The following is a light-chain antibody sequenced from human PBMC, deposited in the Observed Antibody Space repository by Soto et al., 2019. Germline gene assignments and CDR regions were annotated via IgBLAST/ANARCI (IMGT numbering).Light chain of an antibody. CDR2: GAS. Sequence: EIVLTQSPGTLSSSPGERATISCRASQSVPGNYLAWHQQKPAQSPRLLIYGASSRATGVPDRFSGSGSGTAVTLTISSLEAEDVAVYYCQQYASPPSTLGHGTKVE. CDR1: QSVPGNY. J-gene: IGKJ1*01. V-gene: IGKV3-20*01. CDR3: QQYASPPST.